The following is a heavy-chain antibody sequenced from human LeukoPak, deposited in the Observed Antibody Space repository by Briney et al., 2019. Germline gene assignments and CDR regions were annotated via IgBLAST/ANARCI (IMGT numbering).Heavy chain of an antibody. J-gene: IGHJ4*02. D-gene: IGHD3-9*01. Sequence: GGSLRLPCAASGFTFSSYAMHWVRQAPGKGLEWVAVISYDGSNKYYADSVKGRFTISRDNSKNTLYLQMNSLRAEDTAVYYCARDLGAGYYNGPGDYWGQGTLVTVSS. CDR1: GFTFSSYA. CDR2: ISYDGSNK. CDR3: ARDLGAGYYNGPGDY. V-gene: IGHV3-30*04.